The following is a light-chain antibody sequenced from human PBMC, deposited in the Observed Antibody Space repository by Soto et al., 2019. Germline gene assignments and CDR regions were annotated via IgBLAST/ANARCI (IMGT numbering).Light chain of an antibody. V-gene: IGLV2-18*02. J-gene: IGLJ1*01. Sequence: QSALTQPPSVSGSPGQSVTISCTGGSTDLGTYNRVSWYQQSPGTAPKLMIFDVSSRPSGVPDRFSGSKSGITASLTIFGLQAEDEDDYYCSSQTSRTSCIFGSGTKVTVL. CDR1: STDLGTYNR. CDR2: DVS. CDR3: SSQTSRTSCI.